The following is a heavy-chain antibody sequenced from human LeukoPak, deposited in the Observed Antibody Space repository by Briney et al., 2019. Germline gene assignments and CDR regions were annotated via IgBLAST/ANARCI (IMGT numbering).Heavy chain of an antibody. V-gene: IGHV1-18*01. CDR1: GYTFTSYG. CDR2: ISAYNGNT. Sequence: ASVKVSCKASGYTFTSYGISWVRQAPGQGLEWMGWISAYNGNTNYAQKLQGRVTMTTETSTSTAYMELRSLRSNDTAVYYCARDNSVGDIAWWFDPWGQGTLVTVSS. D-gene: IGHD3-16*02. CDR3: ARDNSVGDIAWWFDP. J-gene: IGHJ5*02.